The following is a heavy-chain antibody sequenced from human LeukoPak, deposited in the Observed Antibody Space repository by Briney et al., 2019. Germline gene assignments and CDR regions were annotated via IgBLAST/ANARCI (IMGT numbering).Heavy chain of an antibody. CDR1: GFAFSSYG. CDR3: AKGMTTDDVTFDI. D-gene: IGHD4-17*01. J-gene: IGHJ3*02. CDR2: ISYDGSNK. Sequence: PGRSLRLSCAASGFAFSSYGMHWVRQAPGKGLEWVADISYDGSNKYYADSVKGRFTISRDNSKNTLYLQMNSLRAEDTAVYYCAKGMTTDDVTFDIWGQGTMVTVSS. V-gene: IGHV3-30*18.